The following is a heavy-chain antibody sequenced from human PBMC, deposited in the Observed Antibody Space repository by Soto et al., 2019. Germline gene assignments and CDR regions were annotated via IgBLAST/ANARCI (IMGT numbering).Heavy chain of an antibody. J-gene: IGHJ6*02. CDR1: GFTFSSYD. D-gene: IGHD3-22*01. Sequence: PGGSLRLSCAASGFTFSSYDTHWVRQATGKGLEWVSAIGTAGDPYYPGSVKGRFTISRENAKNSLYLQMNSLRAGDTAVYYCARGVYDSSGYGYYYYGMDVWGQGTTVTVSS. CDR3: ARGVYDSSGYGYYYYGMDV. V-gene: IGHV3-13*05. CDR2: IGTAGDP.